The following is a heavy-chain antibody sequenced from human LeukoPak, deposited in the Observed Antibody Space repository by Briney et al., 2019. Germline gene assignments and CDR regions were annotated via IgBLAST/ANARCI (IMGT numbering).Heavy chain of an antibody. CDR2: ISSSGSTI. D-gene: IGHD3-3*01. J-gene: IGHJ3*02. CDR3: ARDISIFGVVIPRGAFDI. V-gene: IGHV3-11*04. Sequence: PGGSLRLSCAASGFTFSDYYMSWIRQAPGKGLEWVSYISSSGSTIYYADSVKGRFTISRDNAKNSLYLQMNSLRAEDTAVYYCARDISIFGVVIPRGAFDIWGQGTMVTVSS. CDR1: GFTFSDYY.